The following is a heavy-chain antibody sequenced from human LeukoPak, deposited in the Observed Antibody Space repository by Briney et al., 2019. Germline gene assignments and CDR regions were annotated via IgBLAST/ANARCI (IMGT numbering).Heavy chain of an antibody. CDR2: IRSKANSYAT. Sequence: GGSLRLPCAASGFTFSGSAMHWVRQASGKGLEWVGRIRSKANSYATAYAASVKGRFTISRDDSKNTAYLQMNSLKTEDTAVYYCTRLGYYYDSSGLPWGQGTLVTVSS. J-gene: IGHJ4*02. CDR1: GFTFSGSA. V-gene: IGHV3-73*01. D-gene: IGHD3-22*01. CDR3: TRLGYYYDSSGLP.